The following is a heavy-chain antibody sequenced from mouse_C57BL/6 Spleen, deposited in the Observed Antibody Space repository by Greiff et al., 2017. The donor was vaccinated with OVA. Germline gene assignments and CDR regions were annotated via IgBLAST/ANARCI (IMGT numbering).Heavy chain of an antibody. CDR3: ARRDYYGSSYNWYFDV. CDR1: GYTFTSYW. CDR2: IHPNSGST. J-gene: IGHJ1*03. V-gene: IGHV1-64*01. D-gene: IGHD1-1*01. Sequence: QVQLQQPGAELVKPGASVKLSCKASGYTFTSYWMHWVKQRPGQGLEWIGMIHPNSGSTNYNEKFKSKATLTVDNSSSTAYMQLSSLTSEDSAVYYCARRDYYGSSYNWYFDVWGTGTTVTVSS.